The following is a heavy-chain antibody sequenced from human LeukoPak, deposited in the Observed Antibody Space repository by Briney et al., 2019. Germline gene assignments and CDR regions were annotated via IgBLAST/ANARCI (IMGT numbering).Heavy chain of an antibody. CDR1: GGSISSGGYY. V-gene: IGHV4-31*03. CDR2: IYYSGST. D-gene: IGHD6-19*01. Sequence: PSETLSLTCTVSGGSISSGGYYWSWIRQHPGKGLEWIGYIYYSGSTYYNPSLKSRVTISVDTSKNPFSLKLSSVTAADTAVYYCARHRRYSSGWYGDYFDYWGQGTLVTVSS. CDR3: ARHRRYSSGWYGDYFDY. J-gene: IGHJ4*02.